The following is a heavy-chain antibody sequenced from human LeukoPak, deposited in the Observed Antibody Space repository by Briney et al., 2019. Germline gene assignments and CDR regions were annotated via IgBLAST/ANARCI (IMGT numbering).Heavy chain of an antibody. J-gene: IGHJ3*01. V-gene: IGHV3-7*03. D-gene: IGHD6-6*01. Sequence: QTGGSLRLSCAASGFTFNNYWMSWDRQAPGKGLEWVANIKQDGNEKYYVGSVKGRFTISRDNAKNSLDLQMNSLRVEDTAVYYCARVYSSSSGKNAFDVWGQGTMVTVSS. CDR1: GFTFNNYW. CDR3: ARVYSSSSGKNAFDV. CDR2: IKQDGNEK.